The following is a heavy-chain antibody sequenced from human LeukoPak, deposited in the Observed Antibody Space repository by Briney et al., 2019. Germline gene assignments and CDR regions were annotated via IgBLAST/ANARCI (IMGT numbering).Heavy chain of an antibody. V-gene: IGHV3-48*01. CDR1: GFTCSDYS. CDR2: ISSSGFTI. CDR3: VRGVPKTSYYYYYMDV. Sequence: GGSLRLSCAVSGFTCSDYSMNWVRQAPGKGLEWVSYISSSGFTINYADSVKGRFTISRDNAKNPLYLQMNSLRAEDTAVYYCVRGVPKTSYYYYYMDVWGKGTTVTVSS. J-gene: IGHJ6*03. D-gene: IGHD4-11*01.